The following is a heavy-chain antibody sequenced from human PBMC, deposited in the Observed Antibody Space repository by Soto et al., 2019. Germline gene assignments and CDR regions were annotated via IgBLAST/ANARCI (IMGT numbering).Heavy chain of an antibody. J-gene: IGHJ6*02. CDR1: GGTFSSYA. CDR2: IIPIFGTA. CDR3: ARDLTDIVVVPADYYYYYGMDV. Sequence: SVKVSCKASGGTFSSYAISWVRQAPGQGLEWMGGIIPIFGTANYAQKFQGRVTITADKSTSTAYMELSSLRSEDTAVYYCARDLTDIVVVPADYYYYYGMDVWGQGTTATVAS. V-gene: IGHV1-69*06. D-gene: IGHD2-2*01.